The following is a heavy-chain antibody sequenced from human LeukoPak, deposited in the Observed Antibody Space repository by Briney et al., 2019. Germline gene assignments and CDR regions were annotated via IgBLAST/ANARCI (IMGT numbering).Heavy chain of an antibody. J-gene: IGHJ4*02. CDR2: FYPGDSDT. CDR3: ARSPKNVAYNSGLDYFDF. Sequence: GESLKISCKGSGYSFTSYWIGWVRQMPGKGLEWMGIFYPGDSDTRYSPSFQGQVTISADKSISTAYLQWSSLKASGTAMFYCARSPKNVAYNSGLDYFDFWGQGTLVTVSS. CDR1: GYSFTSYW. V-gene: IGHV5-51*01. D-gene: IGHD5-12*01.